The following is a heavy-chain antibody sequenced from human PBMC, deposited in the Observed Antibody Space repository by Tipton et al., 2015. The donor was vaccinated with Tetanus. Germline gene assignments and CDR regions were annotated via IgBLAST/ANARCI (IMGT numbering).Heavy chain of an antibody. J-gene: IGHJ6*02. Sequence: TLSLTCTVSGASISTYYWNWIRQPAGEGLEYIGRIYTNGSTNDSPSLKSRLTMSGDTSKNQLSLKLSSATAADTAVYYCARSSGSRSSSGFRSYNGMDVWGRGTPVTVSS. D-gene: IGHD3-10*01. CDR1: GASISTYY. CDR2: IYTNGST. V-gene: IGHV4-4*07. CDR3: ARSSGSRSSSGFRSYNGMDV.